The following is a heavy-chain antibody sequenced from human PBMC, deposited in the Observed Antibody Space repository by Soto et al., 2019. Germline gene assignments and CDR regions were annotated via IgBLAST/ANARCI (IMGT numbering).Heavy chain of an antibody. J-gene: IGHJ4*02. CDR3: ARDKGPSSLVPYCFDY. V-gene: IGHV1-69*13. Sequence: SVNVSCKASVATFSSYAISWVRQAPGQGLEWMGGIIPIFGTANYAQKFQGRVTITADESTSTAYMELSSLRSEDTAVYYCARDKGPSSLVPYCFDYWGQGTLVTVSS. D-gene: IGHD6-13*01. CDR2: IIPIFGTA. CDR1: VATFSSYA.